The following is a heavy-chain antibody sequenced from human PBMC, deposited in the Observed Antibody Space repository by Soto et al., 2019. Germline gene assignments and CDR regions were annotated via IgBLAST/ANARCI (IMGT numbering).Heavy chain of an antibody. V-gene: IGHV3-74*01. Sequence: EVQLVDSGGGLVQPGGSLRLSCAASEFTFRSYWMHWVRQSPGKGLVWVSRISGDGSSTSYADSVKGRFTISRDNAKNTMNLQMDRLRAEDTAVYYCARSLPGTYGAFDLWGQGTMVTVSS. CDR1: EFTFRSYW. CDR3: ARSLPGTYGAFDL. CDR2: ISGDGSST. J-gene: IGHJ3*01. D-gene: IGHD1-7*01.